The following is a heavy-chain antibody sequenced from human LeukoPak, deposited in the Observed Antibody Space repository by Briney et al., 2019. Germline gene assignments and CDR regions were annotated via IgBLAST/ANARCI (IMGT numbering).Heavy chain of an antibody. CDR1: GFTFSDYY. CDR2: ISSSGSTI. J-gene: IGHJ4*02. V-gene: IGHV3-11*01. CDR3: ARSQTERYYDILTGYSDY. D-gene: IGHD3-9*01. Sequence: GGSLRLSCAASGFTFSDYYMGWIRQAPGKGLEWVSYISSSGSTIYYADSVKGRFTISRDNAKNSLYLQMNSLRAEDTAVYYCARSQTERYYDILTGYSDYWGQGTLVTVSS.